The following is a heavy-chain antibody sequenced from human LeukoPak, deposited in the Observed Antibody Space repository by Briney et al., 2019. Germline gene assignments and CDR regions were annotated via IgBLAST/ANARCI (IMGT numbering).Heavy chain of an antibody. D-gene: IGHD3-3*01. V-gene: IGHV3-21*01. CDR3: ARELEEAFDI. CDR1: GFTFSTYS. CDR2: IGGSSSSI. J-gene: IGHJ3*02. Sequence: GGSLRLSCAASGFTFSTYSMNWVRQAPGKGLEWVSSIGGSSSSIYYADSVKGRFTISRDNAKNSLYLQMNSLRAEDSAVYYCARELEEAFDIWGQGPMVTVSS.